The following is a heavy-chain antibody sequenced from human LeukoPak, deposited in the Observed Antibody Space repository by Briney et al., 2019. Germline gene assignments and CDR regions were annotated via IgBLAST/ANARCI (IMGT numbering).Heavy chain of an antibody. V-gene: IGHV4-59*08. CDR3: ARRYTYGYFDY. CDR2: MHYTGST. D-gene: IGHD5-18*01. J-gene: IGHJ4*02. CDR1: GDSISSYS. Sequence: SETLSLTCTVSGDSISSYSWSWIRQPRGKGLEWIGYMHYTGSTNYLPSLKRRVTISVDTSKNQFSLNLSSVTAADTAVYYCARRYTYGYFDYWGQGTLVTVSS.